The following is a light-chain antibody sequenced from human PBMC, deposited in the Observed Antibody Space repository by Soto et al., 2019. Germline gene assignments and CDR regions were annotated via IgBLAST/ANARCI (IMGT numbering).Light chain of an antibody. CDR2: NTN. J-gene: IGLJ3*02. Sequence: QTVVTQEPSFSVSPGGTVTLTCGLRSGSVSTSYYPSWYQQTPGQAPRTLIYNTNTRSSGVPDRFSGSKSGNTASLTISGLQAEDEADYYCSSYTIYSTLLLFGGGTKLTVL. CDR3: SSYTIYSTLLL. CDR1: SGSVSTSYY. V-gene: IGLV8-61*01.